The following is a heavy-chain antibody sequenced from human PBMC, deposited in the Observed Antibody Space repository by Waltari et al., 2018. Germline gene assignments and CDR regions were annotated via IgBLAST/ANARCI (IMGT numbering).Heavy chain of an antibody. CDR3: ARPAYCGGDCSFDY. V-gene: IGHV4-38-2*02. Sequence: QVQLQESGPGLVKPSETLSLTCTVSGYSISSGYYWGWIRQPPGKGLEWIGSIYHSGRTYYNPSLKSRVTISVDTSKNQFSLKLSSVTAADTAVYYCARPAYCGGDCSFDYWGQGTLVTVSS. CDR1: GYSISSGYY. D-gene: IGHD2-21*01. J-gene: IGHJ4*02. CDR2: IYHSGRT.